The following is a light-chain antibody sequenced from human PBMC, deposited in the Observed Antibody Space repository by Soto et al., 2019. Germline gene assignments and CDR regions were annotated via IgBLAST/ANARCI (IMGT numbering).Light chain of an antibody. CDR1: QSVSSK. CDR2: GAS. Sequence: EIVMTHSPATLSVSPSERATLSCSASQSVSSKLAWYQQKPGQAPRLLIYGASTRATGIPARFSVSGSGTEFTLTISSLQSEDFAVYYCQQYNNWPPITCGQGTRREIK. CDR3: QQYNNWPPIT. V-gene: IGKV3-15*01. J-gene: IGKJ5*01.